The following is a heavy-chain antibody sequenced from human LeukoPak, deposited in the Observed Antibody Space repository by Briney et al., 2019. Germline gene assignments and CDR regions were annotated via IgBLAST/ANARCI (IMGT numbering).Heavy chain of an antibody. Sequence: SVKVSCKASGGTFSSYAISWVRQAPGQGLEWMGRIIPILGIANYAQKFQGRVTITADKSTSTAYMELSSLRSEDTAVYYCARGSCSGGSCLYYFDYWGQGILVTVSS. CDR1: GGTFSSYA. V-gene: IGHV1-69*04. J-gene: IGHJ4*02. D-gene: IGHD2-15*01. CDR2: IIPILGIA. CDR3: ARGSCSGGSCLYYFDY.